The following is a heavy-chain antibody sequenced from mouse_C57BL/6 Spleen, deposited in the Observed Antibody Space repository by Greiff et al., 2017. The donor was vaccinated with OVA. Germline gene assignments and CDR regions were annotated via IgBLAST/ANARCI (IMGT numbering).Heavy chain of an antibody. D-gene: IGHD4-1*01. Sequence: QVQLQQPGAELVMPGASVKLSCKASGYTFTSYWMHWVKQRPGQGLEWIGEIDPSDSYTNYNQKFKGKSTLTVDKSSSTAYMQLSSLTAEDSAVYDCASRLGVGAMDYWGQGTSVTVSS. CDR1: GYTFTSYW. CDR2: IDPSDSYT. V-gene: IGHV1-69*01. CDR3: ASRLGVGAMDY. J-gene: IGHJ4*01.